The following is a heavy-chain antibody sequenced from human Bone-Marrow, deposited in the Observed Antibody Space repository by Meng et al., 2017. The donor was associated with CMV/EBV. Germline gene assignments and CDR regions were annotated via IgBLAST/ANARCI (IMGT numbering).Heavy chain of an antibody. CDR3: AKGGDCSGGSCYYGTHNWFDP. V-gene: IGHV3-30*18. Sequence: GYRMHWVRQAPGTGLEWVAVISYDGSNNYYADSVKGRFTISRDNSKNTLYLQMNSLRAEDTAVYYCAKGGDCSGGSCYYGTHNWFDPWGQGTLVTVSS. CDR1: GYR. CDR2: ISYDGSNN. J-gene: IGHJ5*02. D-gene: IGHD2-15*01.